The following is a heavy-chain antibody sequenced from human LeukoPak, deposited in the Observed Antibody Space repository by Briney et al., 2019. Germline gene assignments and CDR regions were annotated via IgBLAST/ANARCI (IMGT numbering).Heavy chain of an antibody. CDR3: AKEESGPFFDY. J-gene: IGHJ4*02. Sequence: GGSLRLSCAASGFTFSSYGMHWVRQAPGKGLEWVAVISYDGSNKYYADSVKGRFTISRDNSKNTLYLQMNSLRAEYTAVYYCAKEESGPFFDYWGQGTLVTVSS. D-gene: IGHD3-3*01. CDR2: ISYDGSNK. V-gene: IGHV3-30*18. CDR1: GFTFSSYG.